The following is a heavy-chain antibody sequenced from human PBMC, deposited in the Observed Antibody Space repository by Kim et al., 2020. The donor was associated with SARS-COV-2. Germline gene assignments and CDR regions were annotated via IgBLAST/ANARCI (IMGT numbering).Heavy chain of an antibody. D-gene: IGHD3-22*01. J-gene: IGHJ3*02. CDR1: GYTFTSYY. V-gene: IGHV1-46*01. CDR2: IXXSGGXX. Sequence: ASVKVSCKASGYTFTSYYMHWVRQAPXQXLEXXGIIXXSGGXXSYAQKFQGRVTMXXDTSXSTASXELGXXRSEXTAVXXCARXXKGPXYDSXXYPDXFDIWXXXTXXXVS. CDR3: ARXXKGPXYDSXXYPDXFDI.